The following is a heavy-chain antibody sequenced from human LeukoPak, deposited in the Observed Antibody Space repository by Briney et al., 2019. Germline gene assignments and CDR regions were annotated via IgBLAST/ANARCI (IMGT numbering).Heavy chain of an antibody. Sequence: GGSLRLSCAAPGFTFSSYGMHWVRQAPGKGLEWVAVIWYDGSNKYYADSVKGRFTISRDNSKNTLYLQMNSLRAEDTAVYYCAREAIYYDSSGGDYWGQGTLVTVSS. J-gene: IGHJ4*02. V-gene: IGHV3-33*01. CDR3: AREAIYYDSSGGDY. CDR2: IWYDGSNK. D-gene: IGHD3-22*01. CDR1: GFTFSSYG.